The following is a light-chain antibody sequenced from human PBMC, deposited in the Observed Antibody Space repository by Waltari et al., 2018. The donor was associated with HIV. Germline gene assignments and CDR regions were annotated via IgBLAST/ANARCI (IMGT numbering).Light chain of an antibody. V-gene: IGLV2-11*01. CDR3: CSYAGSFTLL. J-gene: IGLJ3*02. CDR1: FRDVGGYNF. Sequence: QSALTQPRSVSGSPGQSVTISCSGTFRDVGGYNFVSWYQQHSGKAPKLVIFDVNKRPSGGPDLFSGSKSGNTASLAVSGLQAEDEADYFCCSYAGSFTLLFGGGTNLAVL. CDR2: DVN.